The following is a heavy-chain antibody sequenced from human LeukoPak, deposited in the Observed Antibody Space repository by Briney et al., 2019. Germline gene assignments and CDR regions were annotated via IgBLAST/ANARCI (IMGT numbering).Heavy chain of an antibody. D-gene: IGHD3-10*01. J-gene: IGHJ5*02. V-gene: IGHV3-53*01. CDR3: ARGQGLWFGEHNWFDP. CDR1: GFTVSSNY. CDR2: IYSGGST. Sequence: GGSLRLSCAASGFTVSSNYMSWVRQAPGKGLGWVSVIYSGGSTYYADSVKGRFTISRDNSKNTLYLQMNSLRAEDTAVYYCARGQGLWFGEHNWFDPWGQGTLVTVSS.